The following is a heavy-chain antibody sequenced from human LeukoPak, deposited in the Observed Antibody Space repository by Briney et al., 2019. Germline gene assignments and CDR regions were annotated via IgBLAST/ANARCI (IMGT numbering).Heavy chain of an antibody. D-gene: IGHD3-22*01. CDR2: INPSGGST. CDR3: ARDQYDSSGYYGY. Sequence: ASVKVSCKASGYTIANNYMHWVRQAPGQGLEWMGIINPSGGSTSYAQKFQGRVTMTRDMSTSTVYMELSSLRSEDTAVYYCARDQYDSSGYYGYWGQGTLVTVSS. CDR1: GYTIANNY. J-gene: IGHJ4*02. V-gene: IGHV1-46*01.